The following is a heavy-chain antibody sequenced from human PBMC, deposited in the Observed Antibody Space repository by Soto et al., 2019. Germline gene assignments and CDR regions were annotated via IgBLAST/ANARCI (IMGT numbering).Heavy chain of an antibody. Sequence: DVQLLEAGGGLEQPGGSLRLSCAASGCTFSNYDVTWVRQATGKGLEWVSTISGSGGSTYYADSVKGRFTISRDNSKNTLYLQMNSLRAEDTAVYYCAKDQGSSWYEIDYWGQGTLVTVSS. J-gene: IGHJ4*02. CDR1: GCTFSNYD. CDR3: AKDQGSSWYEIDY. CDR2: ISGSGGST. D-gene: IGHD6-13*01. V-gene: IGHV3-23*01.